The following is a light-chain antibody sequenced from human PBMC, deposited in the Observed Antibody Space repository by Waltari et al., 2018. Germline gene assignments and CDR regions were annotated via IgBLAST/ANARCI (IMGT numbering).Light chain of an antibody. J-gene: IGKJ2*01. CDR2: GAS. Sequence: EIVMTQSPATLSASPGERATLPCRSSRSVGNNLAWYHQKPGQAPRLLIYGASARATGIPARFSGSGSGTEFTLTISSLQSEDFAVYYCQQYDDWPRTFGQGTKLEIK. V-gene: IGKV3-15*01. CDR1: RSVGNN. CDR3: QQYDDWPRT.